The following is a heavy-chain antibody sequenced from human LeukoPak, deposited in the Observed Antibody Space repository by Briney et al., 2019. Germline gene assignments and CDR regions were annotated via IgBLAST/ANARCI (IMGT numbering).Heavy chain of an antibody. CDR3: ATGPDSSGYLTFDY. Sequence: ASVRVSCKASGYTFTSYYLLWVRQAPGQGLEWMGIINPSGGSTSYAQKFQGRVTMTEDTSTDTAYMELSSLRSEDTAVYYCATGPDSSGYLTFDYWGQGTLVTVSS. D-gene: IGHD3-22*01. CDR2: INPSGGST. V-gene: IGHV1-46*01. CDR1: GYTFTSYY. J-gene: IGHJ4*02.